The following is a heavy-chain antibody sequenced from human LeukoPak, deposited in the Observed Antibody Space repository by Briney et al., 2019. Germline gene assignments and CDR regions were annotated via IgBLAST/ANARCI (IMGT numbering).Heavy chain of an antibody. J-gene: IGHJ6*03. D-gene: IGHD2-2*02. CDR2: IKSDGSST. Sequence: PGGSLRLSCAASGFTFSSYWMHWVRQAPGKGLVWVSRIKSDGSSTSYADSVKGRFTISRDNVKNTLSLQVNSPRAEDTAVYYCVGDHCSSTSCYTQYYYMDVWGKGTTVTVSS. CDR1: GFTFSSYW. CDR3: VGDHCSSTSCYTQYYYMDV. V-gene: IGHV3-74*01.